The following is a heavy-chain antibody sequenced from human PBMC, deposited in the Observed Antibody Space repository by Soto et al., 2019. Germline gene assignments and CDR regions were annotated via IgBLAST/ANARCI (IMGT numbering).Heavy chain of an antibody. CDR2: FIPLFGTA. J-gene: IGHJ3*02. D-gene: IGHD3-22*01. Sequence: QVQLVQSGAEVKKPGSSVKVSCKASGGTFSSYAISWVRQAPGQGLEWMGGFIPLFGTANYAKKFQGRVTITADESTSTADMELSSLRSEDTAVYYCARSRVSYYYERSAFDIWGQGTMVTVSS. CDR1: GGTFSSYA. V-gene: IGHV1-69*01. CDR3: ARSRVSYYYERSAFDI.